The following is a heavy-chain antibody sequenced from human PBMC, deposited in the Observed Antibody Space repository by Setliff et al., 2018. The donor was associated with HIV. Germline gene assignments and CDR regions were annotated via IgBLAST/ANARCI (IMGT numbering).Heavy chain of an antibody. J-gene: IGHJ5*02. Sequence: ASVKVSCKASGYTFTNYHVHWVRQAPGQGLDWMGIFNPNDDSTTFAHKFQDRVTLTKDTSTTTVYLELSSLTSEDTALYYCARGGGVYNWFDPWGQGTLVTVSS. V-gene: IGHV1-46*01. CDR1: GYTFTNYH. CDR2: FNPNDDST. CDR3: ARGGGVYNWFDP. D-gene: IGHD3-10*01.